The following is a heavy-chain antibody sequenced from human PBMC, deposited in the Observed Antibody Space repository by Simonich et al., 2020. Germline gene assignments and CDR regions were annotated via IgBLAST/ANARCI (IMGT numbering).Heavy chain of an antibody. V-gene: IGHV4-39*01. CDR3: ARHPEYSSNWFDP. CDR1: GGSISSSSYY. J-gene: IGHJ5*02. Sequence: QLQLQESGPGLVKPSETLSLTCTVSGGSISSSSYYWGWLRQPPGKGLEWIGSIYYSGSTYYNPSLKSRVTISVDTSKNQFSLKLSSVTAADTAGYYCARHPEYSSNWFDPWGQGTLVTVSS. CDR2: IYYSGST. D-gene: IGHD6-6*01.